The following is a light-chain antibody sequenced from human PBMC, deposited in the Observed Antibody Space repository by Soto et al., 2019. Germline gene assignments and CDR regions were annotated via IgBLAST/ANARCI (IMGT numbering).Light chain of an antibody. Sequence: IQMTQSPSTLSASVGYGVTITCRASQSFCSWLAWYQQKPGKAPKLLIYKATNLQSGVPSRFSGSGSGTDFSLTISSLQPVDSATYFCQHYNDFQYTFGPGTKLEI. CDR2: KAT. CDR3: QHYNDFQYT. J-gene: IGKJ2*01. CDR1: QSFCSW. V-gene: IGKV1-5*03.